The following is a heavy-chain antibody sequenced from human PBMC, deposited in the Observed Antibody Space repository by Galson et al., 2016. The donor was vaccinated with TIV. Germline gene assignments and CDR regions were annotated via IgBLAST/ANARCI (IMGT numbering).Heavy chain of an antibody. CDR3: ARSYSSSWSGWYFDL. V-gene: IGHV3-7*03. CDR2: IKEDGSEK. D-gene: IGHD6-13*01. Sequence: SLRLSCAASGFTFRSYWMSWVRQAPGKGLEWVANIKEDGSEKYYVDSVKGRFTISRDNAKNSLYVQMNSLRDEATAVYYCARSYSSSWSGWYFDLWGRGTLVTVSS. CDR1: GFTFRSYW. J-gene: IGHJ2*01.